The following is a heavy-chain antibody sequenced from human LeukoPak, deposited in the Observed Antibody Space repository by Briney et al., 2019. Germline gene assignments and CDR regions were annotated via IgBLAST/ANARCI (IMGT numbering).Heavy chain of an antibody. Sequence: PGGSLRLSCAASGFTFSSYSMNWVRQAPGKGLEWVSSISSSSTYIFYADSVKGRFTISRDNAKNSLYLQMNSLRAEDTAVYYCAREDDFWSGYSDWFDPWGQGTLVTVSS. CDR2: ISSSSTYI. CDR3: AREDDFWSGYSDWFDP. CDR1: GFTFSSYS. J-gene: IGHJ5*02. D-gene: IGHD3-3*01. V-gene: IGHV3-21*04.